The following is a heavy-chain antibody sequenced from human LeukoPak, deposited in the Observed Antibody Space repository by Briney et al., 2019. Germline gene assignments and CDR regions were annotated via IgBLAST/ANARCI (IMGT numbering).Heavy chain of an antibody. J-gene: IGHJ4*02. CDR2: INPNSGGT. CDR3: ARRSSWYMGMDY. Sequence: ASVKVSCKASGYTFTGYYMHWVRQAPGQGLEWMGWINPNSGGTNYAQKFQGRVTMTRDTSISTAYMELSSLRSDDTAVYYCARRSSWYMGMDYWGQGALVTVSS. CDR1: GYTFTGYY. V-gene: IGHV1-2*02. D-gene: IGHD6-13*01.